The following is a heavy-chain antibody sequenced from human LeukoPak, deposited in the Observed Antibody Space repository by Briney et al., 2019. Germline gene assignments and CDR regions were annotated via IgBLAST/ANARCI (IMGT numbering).Heavy chain of an antibody. CDR1: GFTFDSYW. V-gene: IGHV3-7*05. Sequence: PGGSLRLSCATSGFTFDSYWMSWVRQAPGKGLEWVSNIKEDGSEKYYVDSVKGRFTISRDNAKNSVYLQMESLRAEDTAMYYCAREIGSAARGRWDQGTLVIVS. J-gene: IGHJ4*02. D-gene: IGHD6-13*01. CDR3: AREIGSAARGR. CDR2: IKEDGSEK.